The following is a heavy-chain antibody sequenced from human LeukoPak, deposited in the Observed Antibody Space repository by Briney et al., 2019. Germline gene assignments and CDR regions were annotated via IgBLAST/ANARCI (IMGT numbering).Heavy chain of an antibody. V-gene: IGHV4-34*01. Sequence: SETLSLTCAVYGGSFSGYYWSWIRQPPGKGLEWIGEINHSGSTNYNPPLKSRVTISVDTSKNQFSLKLSSVTAADTAVYYCAKDGQWLPRRNAFDIWGQGTMVTVSS. J-gene: IGHJ3*02. CDR1: GGSFSGYY. CDR2: INHSGST. CDR3: AKDGQWLPRRNAFDI. D-gene: IGHD6-19*01.